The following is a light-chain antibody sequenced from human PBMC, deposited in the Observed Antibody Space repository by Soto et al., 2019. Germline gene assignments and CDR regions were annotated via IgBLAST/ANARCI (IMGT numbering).Light chain of an antibody. J-gene: IGKJ1*01. Sequence: SLSPATMAVSPGERATRSCRASQSVRSYLAWYQQKPGQAPRLLIYAASYRATGIPDRFSGSGSGTDFSLTISRLEPEDFAVYYCQQYHTSPWTFGQGTKVDIK. CDR2: AAS. CDR3: QQYHTSPWT. V-gene: IGKV3-20*01. CDR1: QSVRSY.